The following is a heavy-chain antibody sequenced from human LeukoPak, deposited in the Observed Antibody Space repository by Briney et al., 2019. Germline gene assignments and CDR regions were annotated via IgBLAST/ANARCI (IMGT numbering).Heavy chain of an antibody. Sequence: GGSLRLSCAASGFTFSSYAMSWVRQAPGKGLEWVSAISGSGGSTYYPDSVKGRFTISSYNSKNTLYLQMNSLRAEDTAVYYCAKDYEVGHIVVVPDYWGQGTLVTVSS. D-gene: IGHD2-21*01. CDR1: GFTFSSYA. V-gene: IGHV3-23*01. CDR3: AKDYEVGHIVVVPDY. CDR2: ISGSGGST. J-gene: IGHJ4*02.